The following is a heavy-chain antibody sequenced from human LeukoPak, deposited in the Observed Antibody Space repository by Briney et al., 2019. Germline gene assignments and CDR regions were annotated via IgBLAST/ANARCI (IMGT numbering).Heavy chain of an antibody. CDR2: INPSGGST. J-gene: IGHJ4*02. CDR1: GYTFTSYY. CDR3: ARDGEAETYYYDSSGFPYYFDY. Sequence: ASVKVSCKASGYTFTSYYMHWVRQAPGQGLEWMGIINPSGGSTSYAQKFQGRVTITRDTSASTAYMELSSLRSEDTAVYYCARDGEAETYYYDSSGFPYYFDYWGQGTLVTVSS. D-gene: IGHD3-22*01. V-gene: IGHV1-46*01.